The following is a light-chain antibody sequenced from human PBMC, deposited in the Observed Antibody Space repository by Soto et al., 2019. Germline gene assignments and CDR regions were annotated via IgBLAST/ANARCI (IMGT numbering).Light chain of an antibody. J-gene: IGKJ1*01. CDR1: QGISNY. CDR3: QNYNGAPWT. CDR2: AAS. V-gene: IGKV1-27*01. Sequence: DIQMTQSPSSLSASVGDRVTITCRASQGISNYLVWYQQKPGKVSKLLIYAASTLQSGVPSRISGSGSGTDFTLTISSLQPEDVATYYCQNYNGAPWTFGQGTKVEIK.